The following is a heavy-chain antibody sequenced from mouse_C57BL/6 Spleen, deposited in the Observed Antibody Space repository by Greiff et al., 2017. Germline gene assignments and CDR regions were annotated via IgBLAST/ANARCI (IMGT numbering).Heavy chain of an antibody. CDR3: ARSRPNAMDY. V-gene: IGHV1-18*01. Sequence: VQLKESGPELVKPGASVKIPCKASGSTFTDYNMDWVKQSHGKSLEWIGDINPNNGGTIYNQKFKGKATLTVDKSSSTAYMELRSLTSEDTAVYYCARSRPNAMDYWGQGTSVTVSS. CDR1: GSTFTDYN. CDR2: INPNNGGT. J-gene: IGHJ4*01.